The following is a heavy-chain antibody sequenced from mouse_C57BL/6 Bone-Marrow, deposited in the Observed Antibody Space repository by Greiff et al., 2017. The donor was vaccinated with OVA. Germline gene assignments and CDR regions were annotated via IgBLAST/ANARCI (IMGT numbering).Heavy chain of an antibody. CDR2: IHPNSGST. Sequence: QVQLKQPGAELVKPGASVKLSCTASGYTFTSYWMHWVKQRPGQGLEWIGMIHPNSGSTNYTEKFQSKATLTVDTSSSTAYMQLRSLTSEDSAVYYSARSSRSFDYWGQGTTLTVSS. CDR3: ARSSRSFDY. CDR1: GYTFTSYW. J-gene: IGHJ2*01. V-gene: IGHV1-64*01.